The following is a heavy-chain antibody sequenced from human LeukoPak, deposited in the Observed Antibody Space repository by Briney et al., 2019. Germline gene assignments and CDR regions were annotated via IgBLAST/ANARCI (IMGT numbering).Heavy chain of an antibody. D-gene: IGHD6-13*01. Sequence: PSETLSLTCTVSGGSISSHYWSWIRQPPGKGLEWIGYIYYSGSTNYNPSLKSRVTISVDTSKNQFSLKLSSVTAADTAVYYCARVRPWYSSSWYYFDYWGQGTLVTVSS. CDR3: ARVRPWYSSSWYYFDY. CDR2: IYYSGST. V-gene: IGHV4-59*11. CDR1: GGSISSHY. J-gene: IGHJ4*02.